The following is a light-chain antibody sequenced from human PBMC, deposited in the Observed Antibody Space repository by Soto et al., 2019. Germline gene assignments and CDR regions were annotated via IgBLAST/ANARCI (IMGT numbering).Light chain of an antibody. CDR1: QSVSSN. J-gene: IGKJ1*01. Sequence: EIVMTQSPATLSVSPGERATLSCRASQSVSSNLAWYQQKPGQAPRLLIYGVSSRATGIPDRFSGSGSGTDFTLTTISLQAEDVAVYYCKQYGSSPRTFGQGTKVDIK. V-gene: IGKV3D-15*01. CDR2: GVS. CDR3: KQYGSSPRT.